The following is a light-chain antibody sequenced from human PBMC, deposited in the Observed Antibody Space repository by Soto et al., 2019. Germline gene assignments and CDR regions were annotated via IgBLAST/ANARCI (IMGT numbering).Light chain of an antibody. CDR2: ATS. Sequence: IRMTQSPSSVSASVGDRVILTWRASQRISSWLAWYHQRPGKAPKLLIYATSTLETGVPSRFSGSGSGRDFTLTISSLQPEDLGTYFCQQANSVPWTFGQGTKVEVK. V-gene: IGKV1-12*01. CDR3: QQANSVPWT. J-gene: IGKJ1*01. CDR1: QRISSW.